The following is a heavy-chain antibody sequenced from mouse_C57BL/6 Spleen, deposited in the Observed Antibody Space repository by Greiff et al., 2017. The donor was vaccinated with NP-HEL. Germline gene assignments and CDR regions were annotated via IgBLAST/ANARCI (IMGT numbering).Heavy chain of an antibody. J-gene: IGHJ3*01. V-gene: IGHV6-3*01. CDR1: GFTFSNYW. CDR2: IRLKSDNYAT. Sequence: EVKLVESGGGLVQPGGSMKLSCVASGFTFSNYWMNWVRQSPEKGLEWVAQIRLKSDNYATHYAESVKGRFTISRDDSKSSVYLQMNNLRAEDTGMYYCTDENYGGFAYWGQGTLVTVSA. D-gene: IGHD1-1*01. CDR3: TDENYGGFAY.